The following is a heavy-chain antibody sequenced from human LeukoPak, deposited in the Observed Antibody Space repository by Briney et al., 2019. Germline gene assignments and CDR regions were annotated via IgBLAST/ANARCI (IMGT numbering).Heavy chain of an antibody. J-gene: IGHJ4*02. Sequence: ASVTVSCKPSVYTFTYYYLHWVRQAPGQGLEWMGWINPNTGDTIYAEKFQGRVTMTRDTSIDTAYMEVRSLRSDDTAVYYCARDRVGSGWPRPWYFEFWGQGTLITVSS. CDR3: ARDRVGSGWPRPWYFEF. CDR2: INPNTGDT. V-gene: IGHV1-2*02. CDR1: VYTFTYYY. D-gene: IGHD6-19*01.